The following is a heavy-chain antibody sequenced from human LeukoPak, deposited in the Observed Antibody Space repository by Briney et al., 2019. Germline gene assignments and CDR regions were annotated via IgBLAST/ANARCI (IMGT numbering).Heavy chain of an antibody. V-gene: IGHV3-48*03. CDR3: AKDAKYVFFDY. D-gene: IGHD4/OR15-4a*01. Sequence: PGGSLRLSCAASGFTFSSYEMNWVRQAPGKGLEWVSYISSSGSTIYYADSVKGRFTISRDNAENSLYLQMNSLRAEDTAVYYCAKDAKYVFFDYWGQGTLVTVSS. J-gene: IGHJ4*02. CDR1: GFTFSSYE. CDR2: ISSSGSTI.